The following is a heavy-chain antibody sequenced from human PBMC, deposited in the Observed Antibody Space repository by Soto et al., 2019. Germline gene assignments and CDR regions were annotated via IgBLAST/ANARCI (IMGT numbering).Heavy chain of an antibody. V-gene: IGHV4-59*08. Sequence: SETLSLTCTVSGVSISSYYWTWIRQPPGKGLDWIGYISDSGSTNYNPSLNSRVTISVDTSKNQFSLTVTSVTAADTAVYYCARRRVATETFDYWGQGTLVTVSS. J-gene: IGHJ4*02. CDR3: ARRRVATETFDY. CDR1: GVSISSYY. CDR2: ISDSGST. D-gene: IGHD5-12*01.